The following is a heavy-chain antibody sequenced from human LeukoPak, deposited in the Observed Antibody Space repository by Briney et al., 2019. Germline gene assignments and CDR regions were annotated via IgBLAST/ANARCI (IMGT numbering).Heavy chain of an antibody. V-gene: IGHV1-2*02. J-gene: IGHJ6*03. Sequence: ASVKVSCKASGYTFTGYYMHWVRQAPGQGLEWMGWINPNSGGTNYAQKFQGRVTMTRDTSISTAYMELSRLRSDDTAVYYCARERAYSRYMDVWGKGTTVTVSS. CDR1: GYTFTGYY. CDR3: ARERAYSRYMDV. CDR2: INPNSGGT. D-gene: IGHD6-13*01.